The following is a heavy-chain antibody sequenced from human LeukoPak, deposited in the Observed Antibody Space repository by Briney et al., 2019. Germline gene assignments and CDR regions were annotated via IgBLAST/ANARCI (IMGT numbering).Heavy chain of an antibody. D-gene: IGHD6-19*01. J-gene: IGHJ4*02. CDR2: FDPEDGET. CDR3: ATVSPLSGSSGWYYPWDY. V-gene: IGHV1-24*01. CDR1: GYTLTELS. Sequence: ASVKVSCKVSGYTLTELSMHWVRQAPGKGLEWMGGFDPEDGETIYAQKFQGRVTMTEVTSTDTAYMELSSLRSEDTAVYYCATVSPLSGSSGWYYPWDYWGQGTLVTVSS.